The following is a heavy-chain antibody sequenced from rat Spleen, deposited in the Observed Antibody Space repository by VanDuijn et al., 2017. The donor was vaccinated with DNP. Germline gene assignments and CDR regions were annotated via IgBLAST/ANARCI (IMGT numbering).Heavy chain of an antibody. CDR1: GFTFTDFY. Sequence: EVKLLESGGGLAQPGGSMRLSCAASGFTFTDFYMNWIRQPAGKAPEWLGFIRNKVKGYTTEYNPSVKGGFTISRDNTKNMPYLQMNTLRAEDTATYYCAKLGVTTVVFDYGGQGAMVTVSS. CDR3: AKLGVTTVVFDY. D-gene: IGHD1-1*01. V-gene: IGHV7-7*01. CDR2: IRNKVKGYTT. J-gene: IGHJ2*01.